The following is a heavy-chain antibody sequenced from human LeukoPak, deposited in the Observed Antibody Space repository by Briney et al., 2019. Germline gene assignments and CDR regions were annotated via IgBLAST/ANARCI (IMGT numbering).Heavy chain of an antibody. V-gene: IGHV7-4-1*02. D-gene: IGHD6-19*01. J-gene: IGHJ6*02. Sequence: GASVKVSCKASGYTFTSYAMNWVRQAPGQGLERMGWINTNTGNPTYAQGFTGRFVFSLDTSVSTAYLQISSLKAEDTAVYYCARGEESGWYPWDYYYYYGMDVWGQGTTVTVSS. CDR2: INTNTGNP. CDR3: ARGEESGWYPWDYYYYYGMDV. CDR1: GYTFTSYA.